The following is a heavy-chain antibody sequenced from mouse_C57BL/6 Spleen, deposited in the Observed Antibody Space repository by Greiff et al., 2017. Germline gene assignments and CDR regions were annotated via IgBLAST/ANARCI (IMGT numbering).Heavy chain of an antibody. CDR2: INPNNGGT. V-gene: IGHV1-26*01. CDR1: GYTFTDYY. J-gene: IGHJ4*01. CDR3: ARPTVVADYYAMDY. Sequence: EVQLQQSGPELVKPGASVKISCKASGYTFTDYYMNWVKQSHGKSLEWIGYINPNNGGTSYNQKFKGKATLTVDKSSSTAYMELRSLTSEDSAVYYCARPTVVADYYAMDYWGQGTSVTVSS. D-gene: IGHD1-1*01.